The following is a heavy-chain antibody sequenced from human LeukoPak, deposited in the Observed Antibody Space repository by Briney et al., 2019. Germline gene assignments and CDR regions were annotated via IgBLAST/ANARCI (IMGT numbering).Heavy chain of an antibody. CDR2: ISGSGGST. CDR3: AKEAADIAAAGTSGFDY. V-gene: IGHV3-23*01. Sequence: GGSLRLSCAASGFTFSRYAMSWVRQAPGKGLEWVSAISGSGGSTYYADSVKGRFTISRDNSKNTLYLQMNGLRAEDTAVYYCAKEAADIAAAGTSGFDYWGQGTLVTVSS. CDR1: GFTFSRYA. D-gene: IGHD6-13*01. J-gene: IGHJ4*02.